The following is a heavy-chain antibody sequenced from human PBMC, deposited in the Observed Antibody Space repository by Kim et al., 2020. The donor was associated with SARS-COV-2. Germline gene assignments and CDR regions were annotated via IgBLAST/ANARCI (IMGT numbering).Heavy chain of an antibody. CDR3: AKDWGEGYCDYNDY. CDR1: GFTFSSYG. D-gene: IGHD1-26*01. J-gene: IGHJ4*02. CDR2: ISYDGSNK. V-gene: IGHV3-30*18. Sequence: GGSLRLSCAASGFTFSSYGMHWVRQAPGKGLEWVAVISYDGSNKYYADSVKGRFTISRDNSKNTLYLQMNSLRAEDTAVYYCAKDWGEGYCDYNDYWGQGTLVTVSS.